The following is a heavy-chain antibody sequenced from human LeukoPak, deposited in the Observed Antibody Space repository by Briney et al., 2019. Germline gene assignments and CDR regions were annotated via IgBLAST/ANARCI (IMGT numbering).Heavy chain of an antibody. J-gene: IGHJ4*02. Sequence: GGSLRLSCAASGFTFSSYAMSWVRQAPGKGLEWVSAISGSGDSTYYVDSVKGRFTISRDNSKNTLYLQMNSLRAEDTAVYYCARDYSSSWYAQRLDYWGQGTLVTVSS. CDR2: ISGSGDST. D-gene: IGHD6-13*01. CDR1: GFTFSSYA. CDR3: ARDYSSSWYAQRLDY. V-gene: IGHV3-23*01.